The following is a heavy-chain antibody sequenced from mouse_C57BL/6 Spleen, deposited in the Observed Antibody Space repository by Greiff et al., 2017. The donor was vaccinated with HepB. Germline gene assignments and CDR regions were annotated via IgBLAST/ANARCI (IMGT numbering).Heavy chain of an antibody. CDR3: ANGYDY. CDR2: IDPSDSYT. J-gene: IGHJ2*01. Sequence: VKLQQPGAELVMPGASVKLSCKASGYTFTSYWMHWVKQRPGQGLEWIGEIDPSDSYTNYNQKFKGKSTLTVDKSSSTAYMQLSSLTSEDSAVYYCANGYDYWGQGTTLTVSS. V-gene: IGHV1-69*01. D-gene: IGHD2-2*01. CDR1: GYTFTSYW.